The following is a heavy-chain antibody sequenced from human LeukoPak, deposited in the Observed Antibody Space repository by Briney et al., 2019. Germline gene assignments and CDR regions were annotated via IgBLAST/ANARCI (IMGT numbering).Heavy chain of an antibody. CDR3: ARANSYNWNYSWFDP. Sequence: SETPSLTCTVSGGSISSYYWSWIRQPPGKGLEWIGYIYYSGSTNYNPSLKSRVTISVDTSKNQFSLKLSSVTAADTAVYYCARANSYNWNYSWFDPWGQGTLVTVSS. CDR1: GGSISSYY. J-gene: IGHJ5*02. CDR2: IYYSGST. V-gene: IGHV4-59*01. D-gene: IGHD1-7*01.